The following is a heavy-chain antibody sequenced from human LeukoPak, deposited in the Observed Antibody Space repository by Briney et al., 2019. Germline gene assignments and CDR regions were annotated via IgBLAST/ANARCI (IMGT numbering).Heavy chain of an antibody. Sequence: GGSLRLSCAASGFTVSSNYMSWVRQAPGKGLEWVSVIYSGGSTYYADSVKGRFTISRDNSKNTLYLQMNSLRAEDTAVYYCARGSGTVLLWFGELGGAFDIWGQGTMVTVSS. J-gene: IGHJ3*02. CDR3: ARGSGTVLLWFGELGGAFDI. CDR2: IYSGGST. D-gene: IGHD3-10*01. CDR1: GFTVSSNY. V-gene: IGHV3-53*01.